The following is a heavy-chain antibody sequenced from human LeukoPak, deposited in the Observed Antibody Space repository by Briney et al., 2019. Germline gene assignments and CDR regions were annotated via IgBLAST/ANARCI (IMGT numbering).Heavy chain of an antibody. J-gene: IGHJ4*02. Sequence: GASVKVSCKASGYTFTGYYMHWVRQAPGQGLEWMGWINPKSGGTNYAQKFQGRVTMTRDTSISTAYMELSRLRSDDTAVYYCARVGKGLSRIAARLHFDYWGQGTLVTVSS. CDR2: INPKSGGT. CDR1: GYTFTGYY. CDR3: ARVGKGLSRIAARLHFDY. D-gene: IGHD6-6*01. V-gene: IGHV1-2*02.